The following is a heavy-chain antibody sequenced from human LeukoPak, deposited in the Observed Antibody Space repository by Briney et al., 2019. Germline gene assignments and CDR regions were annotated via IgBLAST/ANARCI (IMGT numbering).Heavy chain of an antibody. CDR3: ARDLHLVEDYFYCYYMDV. CDR2: IHSGGDT. CDR1: GFPVSSNY. V-gene: IGHV3-53*01. Sequence: GGSLRLSCAASGFPVSSNYMSWVRQAPGKGLEWVSVIHSGGDTYYADSVKGRFTISRDNSKNTLYLQMNSLRAEDTAVYYCARDLHLVEDYFYCYYMDVWGKGTTVIVS. D-gene: IGHD1-26*01. J-gene: IGHJ6*03.